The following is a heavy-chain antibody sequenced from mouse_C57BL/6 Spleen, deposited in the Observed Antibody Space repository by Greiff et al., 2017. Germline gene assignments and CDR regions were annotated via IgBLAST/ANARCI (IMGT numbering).Heavy chain of an antibody. D-gene: IGHD1-1*01. J-gene: IGHJ2*01. CDR3: ARRTRKEGYYGGDYFDY. V-gene: IGHV1-82*01. Sequence: QVQLKESGPELVKPGASVTISCKASGYAFSSSWMNWVQQRPGKGLEWIGRIYPGDGDTNYNGKFKGKATLSADKSSSTDYMQLSSLTSEDSAVYFCARRTRKEGYYGGDYFDYWGQGTTLTVSS. CDR1: GYAFSSSW. CDR2: IYPGDGDT.